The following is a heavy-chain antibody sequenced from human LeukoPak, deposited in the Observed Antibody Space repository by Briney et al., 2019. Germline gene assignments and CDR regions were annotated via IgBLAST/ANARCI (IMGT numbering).Heavy chain of an antibody. CDR3: ATDPGGDSSGWETFDI. CDR2: ISSSSSYI. J-gene: IGHJ3*02. CDR1: GFIFSSYS. V-gene: IGHV3-21*01. Sequence: GGSLRLSCAASGFIFSSYSMNWVRQAPGKGLEWVSSISSSSSYIYYADSVKGRFTISRDNAKNSLYLQMNSLRAEDTAVYYCATDPGGDSSGWETFDIWGQGTMVTVSS. D-gene: IGHD3-22*01.